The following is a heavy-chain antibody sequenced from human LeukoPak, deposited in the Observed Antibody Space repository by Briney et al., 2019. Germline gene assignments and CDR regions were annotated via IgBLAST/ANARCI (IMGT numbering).Heavy chain of an antibody. CDR1: RYIFTGYY. V-gene: IGHV1-2*02. D-gene: IGHD5-18*01. J-gene: IGHJ4*02. Sequence: ASVKVSCKASRYIFTGYYLHWVRQAPGQGLEWMGWINPNSGATNYAQKFQGRVTMTRDTSISTAYMELSRLISDDTAVYYCARGGRGYSYGELDYWGQGTLVTVSS. CDR3: ARGGRGYSYGELDY. CDR2: INPNSGAT.